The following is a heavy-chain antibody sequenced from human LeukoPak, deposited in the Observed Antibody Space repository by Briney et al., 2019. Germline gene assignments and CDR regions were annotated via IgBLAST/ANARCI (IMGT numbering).Heavy chain of an antibody. CDR3: ARDLEMFQPDAFDI. CDR2: ISAYNGNT. J-gene: IGHJ3*02. D-gene: IGHD5-24*01. Sequence: ASVKVSCKASGYTFTSYGISWVRQAPGQGLEWMGWISAYNGNTNYAQKLQGRVTMTTDTSTSTAYMELRSLRSDDTAVYYCARDLEMFQPDAFDIWGQGTMVTVSS. CDR1: GYTFTSYG. V-gene: IGHV1-18*01.